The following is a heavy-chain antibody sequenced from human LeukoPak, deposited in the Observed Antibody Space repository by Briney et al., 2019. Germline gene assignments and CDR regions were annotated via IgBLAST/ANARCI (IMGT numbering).Heavy chain of an antibody. CDR3: VKEVPVSTIYD. Sequence: GSLRLSCVASGFIASTNYMSWVRQAPGKGLEWVAVIFRGDGTYHADSVKGRFTISRDASKNTVYLHMNSLTAEDTAIYYCVKEVPVSTIYDWGQGVLVTVSS. V-gene: IGHV3-66*01. D-gene: IGHD1-1*01. J-gene: IGHJ4*02. CDR1: GFIASTNY. CDR2: IFRGDGT.